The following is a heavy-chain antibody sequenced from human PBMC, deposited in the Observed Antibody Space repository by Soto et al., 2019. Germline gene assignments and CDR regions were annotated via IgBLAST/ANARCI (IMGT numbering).Heavy chain of an antibody. CDR2: ISHDGSNK. D-gene: IGHD3-9*01. CDR1: GFTFSSYG. V-gene: IGHV3-30*18. Sequence: QVQLVESGGGVVQPGRSLRLSCAASGFTFSSYGMHWVRQAPGKGLEWVVLISHDGSNKFYADSVKGRFTISRDNSKNTLYLQMNSLRAEDTAVYYCAKDPGFHWGQGTLVTVSS. CDR3: AKDPGFH. J-gene: IGHJ4*02.